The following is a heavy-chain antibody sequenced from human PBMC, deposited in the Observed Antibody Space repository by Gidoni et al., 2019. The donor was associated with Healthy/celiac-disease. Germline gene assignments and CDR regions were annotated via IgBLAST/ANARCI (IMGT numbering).Heavy chain of an antibody. V-gene: IGHV2-26*01. D-gene: IGHD3-22*01. CDR3: ARIRDTMIKTPDY. J-gene: IGHJ4*02. CDR1: GFSLSNARMG. CDR2: IFSNDEK. Sequence: QVTLKESGPVLVKPTETLTLTTVSGFSLSNARMGVSWIRQPPGKALEWLAHIFSNDEKSYSTSLKSRLTISKDTSKSQVVLTMTNMDPVDTATYYCARIRDTMIKTPDYWGQGTLVTVSS.